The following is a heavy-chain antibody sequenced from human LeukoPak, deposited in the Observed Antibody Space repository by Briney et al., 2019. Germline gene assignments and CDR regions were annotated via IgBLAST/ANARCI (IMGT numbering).Heavy chain of an antibody. CDR3: ARDPCSSTSCYTWWFDP. CDR2: IYHSGST. D-gene: IGHD2-2*02. V-gene: IGHV4-39*07. CDR1: GGSISSSSYY. J-gene: IGHJ5*02. Sequence: SETLSLTYTISGGSISSSSYYWGWIRQPPGKGLEWIGSIYHSGSTYYNPSLKSRVTISVDTSKNQFSLKLSSVTAADTAVYYCARDPCSSTSCYTWWFDPWGQGTLVTVSS.